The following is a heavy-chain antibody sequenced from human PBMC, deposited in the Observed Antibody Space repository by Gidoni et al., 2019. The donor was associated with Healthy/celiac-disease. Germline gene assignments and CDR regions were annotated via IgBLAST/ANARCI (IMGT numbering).Heavy chain of an antibody. CDR2: IYYSGST. CDR1: GGSISSSRYY. J-gene: IGHJ5*02. V-gene: IGHV4-39*01. Sequence: QLQLQESGPGLVKPSETLSLTCTVSGGSISSSRYYWGWIRQPPGKGLEWIGSIYYSGSTYYNPSLKSRVTISVDTSKNQYSLKLSSVTAADTAVYYCAPAGYYYGSGSNNWFDPWGQGTLVTVSS. CDR3: APAGYYYGSGSNNWFDP. D-gene: IGHD3-10*01.